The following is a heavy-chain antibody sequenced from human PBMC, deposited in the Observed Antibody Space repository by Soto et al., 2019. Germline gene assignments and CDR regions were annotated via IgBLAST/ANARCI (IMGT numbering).Heavy chain of an antibody. CDR2: IYNTGST. CDR3: ARRPIMTTLGGVIDYYFDF. CDR1: GGSISSSNYY. D-gene: IGHD3-16*02. V-gene: IGHV4-39*01. J-gene: IGHJ4*02. Sequence: SETLSLTCTVSGGSISSSNYYWGWIRQPPGKGLEWIGNIYNTGSTSYNPSLRSRVTISIDTSKNQFSLKLASVNAADTAVYYCARRPIMTTLGGVIDYYFDFWGQGSLVTVSS.